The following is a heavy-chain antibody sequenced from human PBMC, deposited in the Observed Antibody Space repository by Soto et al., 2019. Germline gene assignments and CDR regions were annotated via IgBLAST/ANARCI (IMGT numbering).Heavy chain of an antibody. D-gene: IGHD1-26*01. Sequence: EVQLLESGGDLEQPGGSLRLSCAASGFTFSNYAMNWVRQAPGKGLEWVSSISGGGGGTYYADAVKGRFTISRDNSRNMLYLQMNSLRAEDTAEYYCAKGAFAVGDTNYFFDYWGQGTLATVSS. CDR3: AKGAFAVGDTNYFFDY. V-gene: IGHV3-23*01. CDR1: GFTFSNYA. CDR2: ISGGGGGT. J-gene: IGHJ4*02.